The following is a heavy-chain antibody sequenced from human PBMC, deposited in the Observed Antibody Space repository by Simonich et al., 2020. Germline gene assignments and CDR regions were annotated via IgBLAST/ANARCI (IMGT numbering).Heavy chain of an antibody. CDR1: GYTFTGYY. Sequence: QVQLVQSGAEVKKPGASVKVSCQASGYTFTGYYMHWVRQAPGQGLERMGGNNPNRGGTNYAQKFQGRVTMTRDTSISTAYMELSRLRSDDTAVYYCARVRFEAFDIWGQGTMVTVSS. CDR2: NNPNRGGT. V-gene: IGHV1-2*02. CDR3: ARVRFEAFDI. J-gene: IGHJ3*02.